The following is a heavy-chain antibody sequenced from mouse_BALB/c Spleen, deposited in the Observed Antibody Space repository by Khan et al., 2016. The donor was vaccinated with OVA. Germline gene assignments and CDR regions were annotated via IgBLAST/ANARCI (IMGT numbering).Heavy chain of an antibody. J-gene: IGHJ3*01. CDR1: GYTFSSYW. CDR3: ARQLGLAY. Sequence: QVQLQQSGAELMKPGASVKISCKAPGYTFSSYWIEWVKQRPGHGLEWIGEILPGSGSTNYNEKFKGKATFTADTSSNTAYMQLSSLTSEDSAVYYGARQLGLAYWGQGTLVTVSA. V-gene: IGHV1-9*01. CDR2: ILPGSGST. D-gene: IGHD3-1*01.